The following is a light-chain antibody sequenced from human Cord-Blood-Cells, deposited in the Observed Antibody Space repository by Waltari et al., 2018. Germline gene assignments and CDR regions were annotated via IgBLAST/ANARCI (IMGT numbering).Light chain of an antibody. CDR1: SSDVGGYHY. V-gene: IGLV2-14*01. J-gene: IGLJ3*02. Sequence: QSALTQPASVSGSPGLSITISCTGTSSDVGGYHYVSWYQPHPGKAPKLMIYDVSNRPSGVSNRFSGSKSGNTASLTISGLQAEDEADYYFSSYTSSSTLWVFGGGTKLTVL. CDR2: DVS. CDR3: SSYTSSSTLWV.